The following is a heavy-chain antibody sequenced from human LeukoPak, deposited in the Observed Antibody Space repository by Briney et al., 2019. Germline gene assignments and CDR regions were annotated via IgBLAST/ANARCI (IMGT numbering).Heavy chain of an antibody. CDR2: ISRTGNSI. J-gene: IGHJ4*02. Sequence: GGSLTLSCAASGFTLSSYEMNWVRLAPGKGLEWISYISRTGNSIYYADSVKGRFTISRDSAKNSLYLQMNSLRAEDTAVYYCARGPYSSNWYVDYWGQGTLVTVAS. D-gene: IGHD6-13*01. CDR1: GFTLSSYE. CDR3: ARGPYSSNWYVDY. V-gene: IGHV3-48*03.